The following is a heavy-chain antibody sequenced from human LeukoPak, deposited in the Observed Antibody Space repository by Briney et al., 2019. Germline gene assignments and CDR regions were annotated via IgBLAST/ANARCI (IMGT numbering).Heavy chain of an antibody. V-gene: IGHV4-39*07. J-gene: IGHJ4*02. CDR2: IYYSGST. Sequence: PSETLSLTCTVSGGSISSSSYYWGWIRQPPGKGLEWIGSIYYSGSTYYNPSLKSRVTISVDTSKNQFSLKLSSVTAADTAVYYCARAQAGYYYGSGSHLFDYWGQGTLVTVSS. CDR1: GGSISSSSYY. CDR3: ARAQAGYYYGSGSHLFDY. D-gene: IGHD3-10*01.